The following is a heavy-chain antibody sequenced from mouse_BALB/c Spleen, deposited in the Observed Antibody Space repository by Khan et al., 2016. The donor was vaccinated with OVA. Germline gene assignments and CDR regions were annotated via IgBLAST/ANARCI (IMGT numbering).Heavy chain of an antibody. Sequence: EVELVESGGGLVQTGGSRKLSCAASGFTFSSFGMHWVRQAPEKGLEWVAYISSGSSTIYYADTVKGRFTISRDNPKNTLFLQMTSLRSEDTAIDYCARTGYYYFDYWGQGTTLTVSS. CDR1: GFTFSSFG. D-gene: IGHD2-3*01. J-gene: IGHJ2*01. V-gene: IGHV5-17*02. CDR3: ARTGYYYFDY. CDR2: ISSGSSTI.